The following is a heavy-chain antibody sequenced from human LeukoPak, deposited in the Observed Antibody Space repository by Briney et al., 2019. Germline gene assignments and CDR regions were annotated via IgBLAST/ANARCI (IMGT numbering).Heavy chain of an antibody. CDR3: ARGGWVLTSSLDH. Sequence: SETLSLTCDVSGYTISSGYYWGWIRQPPGKGLEWIATIYHTGSTYYNPSLKSRVIISVDTSKNQFSLKLTSVTAADTAVYYWARGGWVLTSSLDHWGQGTLVPVSS. CDR1: GYTISSGYY. CDR2: IYHTGST. V-gene: IGHV4-38-2*01. J-gene: IGHJ4*01. D-gene: IGHD3-9*01.